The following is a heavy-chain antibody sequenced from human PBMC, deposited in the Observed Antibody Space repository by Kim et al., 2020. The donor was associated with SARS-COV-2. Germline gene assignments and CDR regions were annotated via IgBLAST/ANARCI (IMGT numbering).Heavy chain of an antibody. CDR2: IYHGGST. V-gene: IGHV4-38-2*01. Sequence: SETLSLTCAVSGYSISSGYSWGWIRQPPGKGLEWIGNIYHGGSTYYNPSLKSRVTISVDMSKNQFSLRLSSVTAADTAVYYCARAGSWIWFGELLFWGQGTLVTVSS. CDR3: ARAGSWIWFGELLF. CDR1: GYSISSGYS. J-gene: IGHJ4*02. D-gene: IGHD3-10*01.